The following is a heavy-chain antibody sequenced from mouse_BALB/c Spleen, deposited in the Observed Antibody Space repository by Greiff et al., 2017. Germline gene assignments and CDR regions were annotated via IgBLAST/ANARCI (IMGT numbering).Heavy chain of an antibody. CDR1: GYTFTSYW. CDR3: TNMITYAMDY. V-gene: IGHV1-69*02. Sequence: QVQLKQPGAELVRPGASVKLSCKASGYTFTSYWINWVKQRPGQGLEWIGNIYPSDSYTNYNQKFKDKATLTVDKSSSTAYMQLSSPTSEDSAVYYCTNMITYAMDYWGQGTSVTVSS. J-gene: IGHJ4*01. D-gene: IGHD2-4*01. CDR2: IYPSDSYT.